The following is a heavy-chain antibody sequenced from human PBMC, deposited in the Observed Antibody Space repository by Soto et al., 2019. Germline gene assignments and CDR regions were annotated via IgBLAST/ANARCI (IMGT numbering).Heavy chain of an antibody. J-gene: IGHJ6*02. CDR2: IYYSGST. V-gene: IGHV4-30-4*01. CDR1: GGSISSDDDY. CDR3: ARRNYYFYYAMDV. Sequence: QVQLQESGPGLVKPSQTLSLTCTVSGGSISSDDDYWSWIRQPPGKGLEWIGFIYYSGSTYHNPSLKSRVTISLDTSKNQFSLKLTSVTAADTAVYFCARRNYYFYYAMDVWGQGTTVTVSS.